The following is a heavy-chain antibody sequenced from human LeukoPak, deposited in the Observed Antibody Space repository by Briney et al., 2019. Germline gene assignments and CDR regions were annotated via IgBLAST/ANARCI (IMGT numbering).Heavy chain of an antibody. J-gene: IGHJ4*02. CDR2: IKQEGSET. Sequence: GGSLRLSCTASEFTFSNYWMSWVRQAPGKGLEWVANIKQEGSETYSVDSVKGRFTISRDNAKNSLYLQMNSLRAEDTALYYCARGGQYSGYYYFDYWGQGSLVTVSS. CDR1: EFTFSNYW. CDR3: ARGGQYSGYYYFDY. D-gene: IGHD3-22*01. V-gene: IGHV3-7*01.